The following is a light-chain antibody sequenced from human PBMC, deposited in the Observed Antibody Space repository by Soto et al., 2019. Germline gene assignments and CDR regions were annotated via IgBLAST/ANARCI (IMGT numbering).Light chain of an antibody. CDR3: QQLNSYPWT. CDR2: GAS. V-gene: IGKV1-9*01. CDR1: QGISSY. J-gene: IGKJ1*01. Sequence: DIQLTQSPSFLSASVGDRVTITCRASQGISSYLAWYQQKPGKAPKLLIYGASTLQSGVPSRFSGSGSGTDFTLTISSLQPEDFATYYCQQLNSYPWTFGQGTKVAIK.